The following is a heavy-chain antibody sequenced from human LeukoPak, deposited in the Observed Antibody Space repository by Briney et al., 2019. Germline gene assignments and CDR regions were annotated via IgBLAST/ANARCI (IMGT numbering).Heavy chain of an antibody. J-gene: IGHJ4*02. V-gene: IGHV4-34*01. Sequence: SASVSLTYAVYGGSFSGYYWSWIRQPPGKGLEWIGEISDNGGNNFDPSLKSRVTISVDKSKNQFSMKLSSVTAADAAVYYCARHLYYDTSGSGFDYWGQGTLVTVSS. D-gene: IGHD3-22*01. CDR1: GGSFSGYY. CDR3: ARHLYYDTSGSGFDY. CDR2: ISDNGGN.